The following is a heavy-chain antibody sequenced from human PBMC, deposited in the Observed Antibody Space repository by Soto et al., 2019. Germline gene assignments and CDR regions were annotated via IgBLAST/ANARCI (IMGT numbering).Heavy chain of an antibody. Sequence: PTLVNPTQTLTLTCTFSGFSLSTTGVGVSWIRQPPGKALEWLALIYRHDDKRYSPSLKSRLTITKDTSKNQVVLTMTNMDPVDTATYYCAHRGGATVGLYYFDYGGQGALVTVFS. CDR2: IYRHDDK. CDR1: GFSLSTTGVG. CDR3: AHRGGATVGLYYFDY. D-gene: IGHD3-16*01. V-gene: IGHV2-5*01. J-gene: IGHJ4*02.